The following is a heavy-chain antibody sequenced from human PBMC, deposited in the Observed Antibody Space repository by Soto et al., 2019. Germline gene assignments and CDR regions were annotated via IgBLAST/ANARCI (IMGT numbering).Heavy chain of an antibody. J-gene: IGHJ6*03. CDR2: IYYSGST. CDR1: GRSISSSSYY. CDR3: ARQTSDYDFWSGYYYYYYMDV. V-gene: IGHV4-39*01. D-gene: IGHD3-3*01. Sequence: SETLSLTCTVSGRSISSSSYYWGWIRQPPGKGLEWIGSIYYSGSTYYNPSLKSRVTISVDTSKNQFSLKLSSVTAADTAVYYCARQTSDYDFWSGYYYYYYMDVWGKGTTVTVSS.